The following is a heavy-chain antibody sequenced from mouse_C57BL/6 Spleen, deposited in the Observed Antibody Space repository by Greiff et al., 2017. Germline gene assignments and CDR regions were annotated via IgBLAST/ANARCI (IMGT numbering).Heavy chain of an antibody. CDR1: GYTFTSYW. D-gene: IGHD1-1*01. V-gene: IGHV1-64*01. CDR3: ATDYYGSSYVGY. J-gene: IGHJ2*01. Sequence: VQLQQPGAELVKPGASVKLSCKASGYTFTSYWMHWVKQRPGQGLEWIGMIHPNSGSTNYNEKFKSKATLTVDKSSSTAYMQLSSLTSEDSAVYYCATDYYGSSYVGYWGQGTTLTGSS. CDR2: IHPNSGST.